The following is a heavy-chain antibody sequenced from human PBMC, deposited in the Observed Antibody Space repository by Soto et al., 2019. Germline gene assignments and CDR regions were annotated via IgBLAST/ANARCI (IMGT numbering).Heavy chain of an antibody. Sequence: PSETLSLTCVVSGGSISSHYWSWMRQPPGSGLEWIGFVHYSGSTNYSPSLKSRVTMSVDTSKNQFFLNLTSVTAADTALYFCARRDYSTSSLGPFDYWGQGILVTVSS. CDR1: GGSISSHY. V-gene: IGHV4-59*11. CDR2: VHYSGST. CDR3: ARRDYSTSSLGPFDY. D-gene: IGHD6-6*01. J-gene: IGHJ4*02.